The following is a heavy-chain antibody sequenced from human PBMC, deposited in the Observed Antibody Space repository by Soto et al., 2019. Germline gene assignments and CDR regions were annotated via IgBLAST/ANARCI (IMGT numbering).Heavy chain of an antibody. V-gene: IGHV1-2*02. J-gene: IGHJ3*02. CDR3: ARGGGVGVAGSAAFDM. D-gene: IGHD3-3*01. CDR1: GYPVTAYY. CDR2: INPATGAA. Sequence: QLHLVQSGAVVKKPGASVTVSCSASGYPVTAYYMHWVRQAPGRGLEWMGGINPATGAAKYTQTFQVRVTMTRETATSTGFQELRGLTSEDTALFFCARGGGVGVAGSAAFDMWGQGTVVTVSS.